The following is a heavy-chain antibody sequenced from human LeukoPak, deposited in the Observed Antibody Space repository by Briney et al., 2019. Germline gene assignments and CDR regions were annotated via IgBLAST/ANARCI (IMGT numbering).Heavy chain of an antibody. J-gene: IGHJ4*02. Sequence: GGSLRLSCAASAFTFSSYAMTWVRQAPGKGLDWVSTMCECGESTLYADSVKGLFTISRDNAKNSLYLQMNSLRAEATAVYYCARWNEGWIFDYWGRGALVPV. V-gene: IGHV3-23*01. CDR2: MCECGEST. D-gene: IGHD1-1*01. CDR1: AFTFSSYA. CDR3: ARWNEGWIFDY.